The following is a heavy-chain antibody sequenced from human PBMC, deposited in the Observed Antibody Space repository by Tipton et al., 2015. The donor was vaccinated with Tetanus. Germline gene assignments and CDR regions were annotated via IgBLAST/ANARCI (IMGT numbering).Heavy chain of an antibody. CDR2: IYSSGST. V-gene: IGHV4-59*01. Sequence: TLSLTCTVSGGSINPYYWSWIRQPPGKGLEWIGNIYSSGSTYYNPSLKGRVTISVDTSTTQFSLRLNSVTAADTAIYYCARHGGRLAYYYYGMDVWGQGTTVTVSS. CDR1: GGSINPYY. J-gene: IGHJ6*02. CDR3: ARHGGRLAYYYYGMDV. D-gene: IGHD3-16*01.